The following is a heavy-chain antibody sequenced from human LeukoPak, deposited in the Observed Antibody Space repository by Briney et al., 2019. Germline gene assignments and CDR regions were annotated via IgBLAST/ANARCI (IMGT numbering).Heavy chain of an antibody. CDR3: ARGLRFLEWSEYYYYGMDV. V-gene: IGHV4-34*01. CDR2: INHSGST. J-gene: IGHJ6*02. CDR1: GGSFSGYY. Sequence: PSETLSLTCAVYGGSFSGYYWSWIRQPPGKGLEWIGEINHSGSTNYNPSLKSRVTISVDTSKNQFSLKLSSVTAADTAVYYCARGLRFLEWSEYYYYGMDVWGQGTTVTVSS. D-gene: IGHD3-3*01.